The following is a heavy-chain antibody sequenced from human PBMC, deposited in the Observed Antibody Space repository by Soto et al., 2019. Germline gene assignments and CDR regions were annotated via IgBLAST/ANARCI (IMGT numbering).Heavy chain of an antibody. J-gene: IGHJ3*02. Sequence: QLQLQESGPGLVKPSETLSLTCTVSGGSISSSSYYWGWIRQPPGKGLEWIGRIYYSGSTYYNPSLKSRVTISVDTSKNQFSLKLSSVTAADTAVYYCARLSRGGGSYFACAFDIWGQGTMVTVSS. D-gene: IGHD1-26*01. CDR3: ARLSRGGGSYFACAFDI. CDR1: GGSISSSSYY. CDR2: IYYSGST. V-gene: IGHV4-39*01.